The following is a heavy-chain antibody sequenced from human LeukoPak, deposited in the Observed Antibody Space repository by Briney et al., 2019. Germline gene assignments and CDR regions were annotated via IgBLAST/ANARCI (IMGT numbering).Heavy chain of an antibody. CDR1: GGSISSGSYY. V-gene: IGHV4-39*02. CDR2: IYYSGST. J-gene: IGHJ4*02. D-gene: IGHD5-12*01. Sequence: SETLSLTCTVSGGSISSGSYYWGWIRLPPGKGLEWIGSIYYSGSTYYNPSLKSRVTISVDTSKNQFSLKLSSVTAADTAVYYCAREDSGYLDYWGQGTLVTVSS. CDR3: AREDSGYLDY.